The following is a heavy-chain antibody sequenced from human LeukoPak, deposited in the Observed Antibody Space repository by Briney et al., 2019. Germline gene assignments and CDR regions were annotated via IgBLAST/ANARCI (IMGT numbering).Heavy chain of an antibody. CDR3: AREPFLSYSPYYYYGMDV. D-gene: IGHD2-15*01. CDR2: IYTSGST. CDR1: GGSISSYY. V-gene: IGHV4-4*07. Sequence: ASETLSLTCTVSGGSISSYYWSWIRQPAGKGLEWIGRIYTSGSTNYNPSLKSRVTMSVDTSKNQFSLKLSSVTAADTAVYYCAREPFLSYSPYYYYGMDVWGQGTTVTVSS. J-gene: IGHJ6*02.